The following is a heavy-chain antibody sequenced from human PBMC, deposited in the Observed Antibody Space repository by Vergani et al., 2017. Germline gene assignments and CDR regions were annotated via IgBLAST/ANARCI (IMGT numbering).Heavy chain of an antibody. CDR2: ISYDGSNK. V-gene: IGHV3-30*18. D-gene: IGHD6-19*01. CDR1: GFTFSSYG. CDR3: AKEEFTGYSSGWYTGLFDY. Sequence: QVQLVESGGGVVQPGRSLRLSCAASGFTFSSYGMHWVRQAPGKGLEWVAVISYDGSNKYYADSVKGRFTISRDNSKNTLDLQMNSLRAEDTAVYYCAKEEFTGYSSGWYTGLFDYWGQGTLVTVSS. J-gene: IGHJ4*02.